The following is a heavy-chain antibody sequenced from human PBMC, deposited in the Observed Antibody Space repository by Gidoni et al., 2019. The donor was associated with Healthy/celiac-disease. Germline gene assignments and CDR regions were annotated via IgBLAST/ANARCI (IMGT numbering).Heavy chain of an antibody. CDR3: ARSAVVADTPSYYYYGMDV. Sequence: EWMGGIIPIFGTANYAQKFQGRVTITADESTSTAYMELSCLSSEDTAVYYCARSAVVADTPSYYYYGMDVWGQGTTVTVSS. CDR2: IIPIFGTA. J-gene: IGHJ6*02. D-gene: IGHD2-15*01. V-gene: IGHV1-69*01.